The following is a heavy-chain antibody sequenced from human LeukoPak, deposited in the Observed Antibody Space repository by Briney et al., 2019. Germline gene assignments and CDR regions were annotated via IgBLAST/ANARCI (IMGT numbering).Heavy chain of an antibody. D-gene: IGHD6-13*01. Sequence: ASVKVSCKASGYTFTAHYMHWVRQAPGQGLEWMGWINPSSGGTNSAEKFQGRVTMTRDTSISTAFMELTSLTSDDTAVYYCARGAATDSNWFDPWGQGTLVTVSS. CDR3: ARGAATDSNWFDP. CDR1: GYTFTAHY. J-gene: IGHJ5*02. V-gene: IGHV1-2*02. CDR2: INPSSGGT.